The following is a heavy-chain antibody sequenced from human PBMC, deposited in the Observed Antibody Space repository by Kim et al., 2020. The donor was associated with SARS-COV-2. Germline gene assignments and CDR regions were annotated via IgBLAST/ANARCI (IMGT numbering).Heavy chain of an antibody. J-gene: IGHJ4*02. CDR1: GGSISSSNW. CDR3: ARWPITIFGVVIRGFDY. D-gene: IGHD3-3*01. Sequence: SETLSLTCAVSGGSISSSNWWSWVRQPPGKGLEWIGEIYHSGSTNYNPSLKSRVTISVDKSKNQFSLKLSSVTAADTAVYYCARWPITIFGVVIRGFDYWGQGTLVTVSS. V-gene: IGHV4-4*02. CDR2: IYHSGST.